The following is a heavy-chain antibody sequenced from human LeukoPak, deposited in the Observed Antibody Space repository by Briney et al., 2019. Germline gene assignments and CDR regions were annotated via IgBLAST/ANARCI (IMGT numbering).Heavy chain of an antibody. Sequence: GGSLKLSCAASGFTFSSYSMNWVRQAPGKGLEWVSGINWNGGSTGYADSVKGRFTISRDNAKNSLYLQMNSLTADDTALYYCAREASYDFWSGYSIFDYWGQGTLVTVSS. CDR2: INWNGGST. D-gene: IGHD3-3*01. J-gene: IGHJ4*02. CDR3: AREASYDFWSGYSIFDY. V-gene: IGHV3-20*04. CDR1: GFTFSSYS.